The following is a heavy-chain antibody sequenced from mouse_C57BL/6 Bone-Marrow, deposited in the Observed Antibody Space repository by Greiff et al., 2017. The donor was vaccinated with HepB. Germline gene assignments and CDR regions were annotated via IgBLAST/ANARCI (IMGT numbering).Heavy chain of an antibody. V-gene: IGHV1-64*01. J-gene: IGHJ4*01. CDR3: ARADYYGSSGAMDY. CDR2: IHPNRGST. D-gene: IGHD1-1*01. Sequence: VQLQQPGAELVKPGASVKLSCKASGYTFTSYWMHWVKQRPGQGLEWIGMIHPNRGSTNYNEKFKGKATLTVDKSSSTAYMQLSSLTSEDSAVYYCARADYYGSSGAMDYWGQGTSVTVSS. CDR1: GYTFTSYW.